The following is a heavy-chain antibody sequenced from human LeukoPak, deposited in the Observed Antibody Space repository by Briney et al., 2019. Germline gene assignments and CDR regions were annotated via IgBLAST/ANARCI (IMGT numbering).Heavy chain of an antibody. CDR3: ARDDRGAAAGDKSGFSDY. CDR2: IFHRGST. J-gene: IGHJ4*02. Sequence: KPSETLSLTCAVSGDSMSSFTWWSWVRQPPGKGLEWIGEIFHRGSTNYNSSLKSRVTISVDKSKNQFSLMLNSVTAADTAVYYCARDDRGAAAGDKSGFSDYWGQGTLVTVSS. V-gene: IGHV4-4*02. CDR1: GDSMSSFTW. D-gene: IGHD6-13*01.